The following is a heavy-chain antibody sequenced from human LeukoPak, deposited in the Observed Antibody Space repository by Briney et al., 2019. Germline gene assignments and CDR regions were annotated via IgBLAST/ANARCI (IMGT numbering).Heavy chain of an antibody. CDR1: GGTFSSYA. CDR3: AREGEPTVTSYYYYYYMDV. Sequence: ASVKVSCKASGGTFSSYAISWVRQAPGQGLEWMGWISAYNGNTNYAQKLQGRVTMTTDTSTSTAYMELRSLRSDDTAVYYCAREGEPTVTSYYYYYYMDVWGKGTTVTVSS. CDR2: ISAYNGNT. V-gene: IGHV1-18*01. D-gene: IGHD4-17*01. J-gene: IGHJ6*03.